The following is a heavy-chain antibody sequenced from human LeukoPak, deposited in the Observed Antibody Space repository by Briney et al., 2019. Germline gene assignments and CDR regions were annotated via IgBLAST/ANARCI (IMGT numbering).Heavy chain of an antibody. D-gene: IGHD5-18*01. V-gene: IGHV4-34*01. CDR2: INHSGST. Sequence: NASETLSLTCAVYGGSFSGYYWSWIRQPPGKGLEWNGEINHSGSTNYNPSLKSRVTISVDTSKNQFSLKLSSVTAADTAVYYCARASKGGYSYVRRAFDIWGQGTIVTVSS. J-gene: IGHJ3*02. CDR3: ARASKGGYSYVRRAFDI. CDR1: GGSFSGYY.